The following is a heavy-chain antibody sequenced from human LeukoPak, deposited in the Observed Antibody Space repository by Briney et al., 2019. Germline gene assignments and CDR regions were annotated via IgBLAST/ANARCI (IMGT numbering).Heavy chain of an antibody. D-gene: IGHD6-6*01. V-gene: IGHV3-9*01. J-gene: IGHJ4*02. CDR1: GFTFDDFA. Sequence: PGGSLRLSCATSGFTFDDFAMHWVRQAPGKGLEWVSGISWNSGDITYADSVKGRFTISRDNTKHSLYLQMNSLRAEDTALYYCTGEYTTSPTYFDYWGQGTLVTVSS. CDR2: ISWNSGDI. CDR3: TGEYTTSPTYFDY.